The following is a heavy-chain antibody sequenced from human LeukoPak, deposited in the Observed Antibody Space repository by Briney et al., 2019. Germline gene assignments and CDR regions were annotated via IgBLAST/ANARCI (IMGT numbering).Heavy chain of an antibody. CDR1: GYTFTGYY. Sequence: GASVKVSCKASGYTFTGYYMHWVRQAPGQGLEWMGRINPNSGGTNYAQKFQGRVTMTRDTSISTAYMELSRLRSDDTAMYYCARSRITIFGVVDNWFDPWGQGTLVTVSS. J-gene: IGHJ5*02. CDR3: ARSRITIFGVVDNWFDP. D-gene: IGHD3-3*01. CDR2: INPNSGGT. V-gene: IGHV1-2*06.